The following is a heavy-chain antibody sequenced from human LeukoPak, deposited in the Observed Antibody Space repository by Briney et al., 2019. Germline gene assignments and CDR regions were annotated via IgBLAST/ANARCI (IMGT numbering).Heavy chain of an antibody. V-gene: IGHV3-23*01. J-gene: IGHJ5*02. Sequence: GGSLRLSCAASGFTFSSYSMNWVRQAPGKGLEWVSTISGSGGSSYYADSVKGRFTISRDNSKNTLYLQMNSLRAEDTAVYYCAKGAVAAVATPWFDRWGQGALVTVSS. CDR3: AKGAVAAVATPWFDR. CDR1: GFTFSSYS. D-gene: IGHD2-15*01. CDR2: ISGSGGSS.